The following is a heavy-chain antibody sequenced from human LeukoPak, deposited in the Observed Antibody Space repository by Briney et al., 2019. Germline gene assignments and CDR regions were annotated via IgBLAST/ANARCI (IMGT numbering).Heavy chain of an antibody. J-gene: IGHJ4*02. CDR1: GFTFSNYD. CDR3: ARDPGGVVYFDY. CDR2: IWCDGSNK. V-gene: IGHV3-33*01. Sequence: GGSLRLSCAVSGFTFSNYDMHWVRQAPGKGLEWVAVIWCDGSNKYYADSVKGPFTISRDNSKNTLYLQMNTLRAEDTAVYYCARDPGGVVYFDYWGQGTLVTVSS. D-gene: IGHD2-8*01.